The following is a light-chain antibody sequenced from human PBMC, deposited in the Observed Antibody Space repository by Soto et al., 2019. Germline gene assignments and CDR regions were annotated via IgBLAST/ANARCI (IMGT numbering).Light chain of an antibody. V-gene: IGLV2-11*01. CDR2: DVS. CDR1: SSDVGSYSF. Sequence: QSALTQPRSVSGSPGQSVTISCTGTSSDVGSYSFVSWYQQHPGKAPELMIYDVSKRPSGVPDRFSSSKSGNTASLTISGLQAGDEADYYCCSYAGSYTYVFGTGTKLTVL. CDR3: CSYAGSYTYV. J-gene: IGLJ1*01.